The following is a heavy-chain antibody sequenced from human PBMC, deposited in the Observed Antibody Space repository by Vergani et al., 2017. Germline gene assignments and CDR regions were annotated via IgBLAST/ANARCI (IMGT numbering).Heavy chain of an antibody. V-gene: IGHV3-33*01. CDR2: TWYDGNNK. D-gene: IGHD1-14*01. CDR3: ARDMRLIYNRVDP. J-gene: IGHJ5*02. CDR1: GFTFNPYG. Sequence: QVQLVESGGGVVQPGRSLRLSCAASGFTFNPYGMHWVRQAPGKGLEGLAVTWYDGNNKQYADSVKGRFTISRDNSKSTMYLQMNSLRDEDTGVYYCARDMRLIYNRVDPWGQGTLGTVSS.